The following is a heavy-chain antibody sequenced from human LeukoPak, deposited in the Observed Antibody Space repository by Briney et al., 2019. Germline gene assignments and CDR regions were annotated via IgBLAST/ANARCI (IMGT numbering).Heavy chain of an antibody. D-gene: IGHD1-26*01. V-gene: IGHV4-59*01. CDR3: ARDWEGY. Sequence: GSLRLSCAASGFTLTSYEMNWVRLAPGKGLEWIGYIYYTGSTNYNPSLKSRVTISVDTFKNQFSLKLSSVTAADTAVYYCARDWEGYWGQGTLVTVSS. CDR1: GFTLTSYE. CDR2: IYYTGST. J-gene: IGHJ4*02.